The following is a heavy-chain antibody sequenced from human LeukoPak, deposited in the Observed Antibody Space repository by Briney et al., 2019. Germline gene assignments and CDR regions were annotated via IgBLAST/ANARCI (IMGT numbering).Heavy chain of an antibody. CDR3: ARGRAMGAVDY. D-gene: IGHD5-18*01. CDR1: GGSIRSSYYY. Sequence: SETLSLTCTVSGGSIRSSYYYWGWIRQPPGKGLEWIGSIYDSGSTYYNPSLKSRVTISVDTSKNQFSLKLNSVTAADTAVYYCARGRAMGAVDYWGQGTLVTVSS. J-gene: IGHJ4*02. V-gene: IGHV4-39*07. CDR2: IYDSGST.